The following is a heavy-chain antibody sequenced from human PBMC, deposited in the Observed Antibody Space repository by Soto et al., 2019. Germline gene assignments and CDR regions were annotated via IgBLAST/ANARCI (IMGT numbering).Heavy chain of an antibody. CDR1: GFTFSSYT. D-gene: IGHD3-10*01. Sequence: GGSLRLSCAASGFTFSSYTMNWVRQAPGKGLEWVSYISSSSSTIYYANSVKGRFTISRDNAQNSLYLKMSSLRAEDTAVYYCASSGSGSYCQPWAAFDIWGQGTMVTVSS. V-gene: IGHV3-48*01. J-gene: IGHJ3*02. CDR2: ISSSSSTI. CDR3: ASSGSGSYCQPWAAFDI.